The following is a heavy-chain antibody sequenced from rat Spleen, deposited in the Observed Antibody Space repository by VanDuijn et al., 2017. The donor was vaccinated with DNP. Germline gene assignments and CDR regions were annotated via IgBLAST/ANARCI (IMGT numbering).Heavy chain of an antibody. J-gene: IGHJ2*01. V-gene: IGHV5-22*01. CDR3: IRWNSGHFDY. CDR2: IGSDGYAP. CDR1: GFIFSDYY. Sequence: EVQLVESGGGLVQPGNSLKLSCAASGFIFSDYYMAWVRQAPTKGLEWVAYIGSDGYAPYYGDSVKGRFTISRDNAKSTLYLQMNSLRSEDMATYYCIRWNSGHFDYWGQGVMVTVSS. D-gene: IGHD4-3*01.